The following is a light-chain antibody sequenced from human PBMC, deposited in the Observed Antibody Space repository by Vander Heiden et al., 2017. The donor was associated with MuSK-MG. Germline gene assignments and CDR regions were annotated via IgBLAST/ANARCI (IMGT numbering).Light chain of an antibody. CDR2: LNSGGSH. Sequence: QLVLTQSPSASASLGASVKLTCTLSSGHSSYAIAWHQQTERGPRYLIGLNSGGSHIKGDGIPDRFSGFISGVERYLTISSLQADDEADYFCQTWGTAIVVFGGGTKLTVL. CDR1: SGHSSYA. CDR3: QTWGTAIVV. J-gene: IGLJ2*01. V-gene: IGLV4-69*01.